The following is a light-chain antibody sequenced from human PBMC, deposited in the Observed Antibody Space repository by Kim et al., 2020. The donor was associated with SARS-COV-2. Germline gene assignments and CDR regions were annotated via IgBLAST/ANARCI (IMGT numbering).Light chain of an antibody. Sequence: VSPRQTASITCSGDKLGDRYTSWYQQKPGQSPLLVIYQDTKRPSGIPERFSGSTSGNTATLTITGAQAMDEADYYCQAWDSSTLYVFGPGTKVTVL. V-gene: IGLV3-1*01. J-gene: IGLJ1*01. CDR3: QAWDSSTLYV. CDR1: KLGDRY. CDR2: QDT.